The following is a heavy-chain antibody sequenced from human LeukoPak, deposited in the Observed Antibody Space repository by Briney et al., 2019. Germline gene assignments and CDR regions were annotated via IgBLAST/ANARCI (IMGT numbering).Heavy chain of an antibody. D-gene: IGHD6-19*01. CDR3: ARGSGWFYFDY. J-gene: IGHJ4*02. CDR1: GFTFSSYW. V-gene: IGHV3-74*01. Sequence: GGSLRLSCAASGFTFSSYWMHWVRHAPGKGLVWVSRINSDGSSTSYADSVKGRFTISRDNAKNTLYLQMNGLRAEDTAVYYCARGSGWFYFDYWGQGTLVTVSS. CDR2: INSDGSST.